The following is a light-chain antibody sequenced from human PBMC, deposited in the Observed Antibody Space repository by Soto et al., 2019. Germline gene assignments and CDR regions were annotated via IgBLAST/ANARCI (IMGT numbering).Light chain of an antibody. CDR2: GAS. V-gene: IGKV3-20*01. J-gene: IGKJ4*01. CDR3: QQYVTSPRLT. Sequence: EIVLTQSPGTLSLSPGERATLSCRASQSVSKNYLAWYQQKPGQAPRLLIFGASRRATGIPDRFSGSGSGTDFTLTISRLEPEDFAVYYCQQYVTSPRLTFGGGTKVEIK. CDR1: QSVSKNY.